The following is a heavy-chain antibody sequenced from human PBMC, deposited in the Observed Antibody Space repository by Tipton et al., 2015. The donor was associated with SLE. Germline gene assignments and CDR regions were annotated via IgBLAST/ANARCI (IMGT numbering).Heavy chain of an antibody. J-gene: IGHJ3*02. V-gene: IGHV4-34*01. CDR2: INHSGST. CDR3: ARGKDYDFWSGYYRRDASDI. D-gene: IGHD3-3*01. CDR1: GGSLSGHF. Sequence: TLSLTCAVYGGSLSGHFWSWIRQPPGKGLEWIGDINHSGSTNYNPSLKSRLTISIDTSKNQFSLKLSSVTAADTSVYYCARGKDYDFWSGYYRRDASDIWGQGTMVTVSS.